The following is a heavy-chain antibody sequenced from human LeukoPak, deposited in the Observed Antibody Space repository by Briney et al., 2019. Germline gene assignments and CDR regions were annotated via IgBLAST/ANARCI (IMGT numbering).Heavy chain of an antibody. V-gene: IGHV3-48*01. J-gene: IGHJ4*02. CDR2: ISSSGAI. CDR3: ARVRDAYNYFHY. CDR1: GFTFSSYS. D-gene: IGHD2-2*01. Sequence: GGSLRLSCAASGFTFSSYSMTWVRQAPGKGLEWVSYISSSGAIYYADSVKGRFTISRDNAKNSLYLQMNSLRAEDTAVYYCARVRDAYNYFHYWGQGTLVTVSS.